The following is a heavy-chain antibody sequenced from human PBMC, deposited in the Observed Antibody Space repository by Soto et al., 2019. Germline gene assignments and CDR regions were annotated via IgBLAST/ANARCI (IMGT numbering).Heavy chain of an antibody. Sequence: SETLSLTCAFYGGSFIGYYWSWIRQPPGKGLEWIGEINHSGSTNYNPSLKSRVTISVDTSKNQFSLKLSSVTAADTAVYYCARGLAGTNSWGQGTLVTVSS. CDR1: GGSFIGYY. J-gene: IGHJ5*02. V-gene: IGHV4-34*01. CDR2: INHSGST. D-gene: IGHD1-7*01. CDR3: ARGLAGTNS.